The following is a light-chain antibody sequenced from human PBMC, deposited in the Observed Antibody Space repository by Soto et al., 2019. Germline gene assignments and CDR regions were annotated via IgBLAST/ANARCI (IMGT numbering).Light chain of an antibody. Sequence: QSVLTQLPSASGPPGQRVTISCSGSSSNIESNTVTWYQQLPGTAPKLVIYSNDHRPSGVPHRFSGSTSGTSASLAIRGLQSEDEGDYYCAAWDDRLNGYVFGGGTKVTVL. CDR1: SSNIESNT. J-gene: IGLJ1*01. V-gene: IGLV1-44*01. CDR3: AAWDDRLNGYV. CDR2: SND.